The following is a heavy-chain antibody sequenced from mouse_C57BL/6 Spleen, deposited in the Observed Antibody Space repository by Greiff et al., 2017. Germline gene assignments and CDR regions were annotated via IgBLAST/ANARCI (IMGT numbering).Heavy chain of an antibody. CDR2: INYDGSST. J-gene: IGHJ2*01. Sequence: DVKLVESEGGLVQPGSSMKLSCTASGFTFSDYYMAWVRQVPEKGLEWVANINYDGSSTYYLDSLKSRFIISRDNAKNILYLQMSSLKSEDTATYYCARSLPNWYFDYWGQGTTLTVSS. D-gene: IGHD4-1*01. CDR1: GFTFSDYY. V-gene: IGHV5-16*01. CDR3: ARSLPNWYFDY.